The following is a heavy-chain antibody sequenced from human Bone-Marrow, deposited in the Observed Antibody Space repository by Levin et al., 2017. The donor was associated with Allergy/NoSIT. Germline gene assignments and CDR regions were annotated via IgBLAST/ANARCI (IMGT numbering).Heavy chain of an antibody. D-gene: IGHD3-10*01. CDR1: GYSIRSGYC. V-gene: IGHV4-38-2*02. J-gene: IGHJ4*02. CDR3: ARDGSTLTYFDY. CDR2: MFHSGST. Sequence: SQTLSLPCAVSGYSIRSGYCWGWIRQPPGTGLEWIGSMFHSGSTYYNPSLKSRVTISVDTSKNQLSLKLSSATAADTAVYYCARDGSTLTYFDYWGQGTLVTVSP.